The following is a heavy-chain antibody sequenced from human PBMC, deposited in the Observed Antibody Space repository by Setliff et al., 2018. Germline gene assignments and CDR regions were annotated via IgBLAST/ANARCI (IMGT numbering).Heavy chain of an antibody. CDR1: GFTFSSLW. Sequence: AGGSLRLACSASGFTFSSLWMAWVRQAPGKGLEWVANINQGGSDQFYVESVKGRFTISRDNAKNSLFLQMNSLRVEDTAVYDCARDVFDFRTGQAGPWGQGTLVTVSS. V-gene: IGHV3-7*01. CDR3: ARDVFDFRTGQAGP. D-gene: IGHD3-3*01. J-gene: IGHJ5*02. CDR2: INQGGSDQ.